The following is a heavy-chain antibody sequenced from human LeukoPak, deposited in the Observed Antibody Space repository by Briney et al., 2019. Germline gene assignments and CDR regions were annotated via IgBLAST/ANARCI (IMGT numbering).Heavy chain of an antibody. CDR3: ARPGIVRSKVDY. J-gene: IGHJ4*02. V-gene: IGHV4-39*01. D-gene: IGHD1-26*01. CDR2: IYYSGST. CDR1: GGSISSSSYY. Sequence: PSETLSLTCTVSGGSISSSSYYWGWIRQPPGKGLEWIGSIYYSGSTYYNPSLRSRVTISVDTSKNQFSLKLSSVTAADTAVYYCARPGIVRSKVDYWGQGTLVTVSS.